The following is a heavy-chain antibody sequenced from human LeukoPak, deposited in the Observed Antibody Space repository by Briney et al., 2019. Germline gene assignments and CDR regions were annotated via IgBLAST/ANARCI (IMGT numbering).Heavy chain of an antibody. CDR2: ISDDGSNK. D-gene: IGHD6-13*01. CDR3: AKDSEIAAAGSYWYFDL. V-gene: IGHV3-30*18. J-gene: IGHJ2*01. Sequence: GRSLRLSCAASGFTFRSYDMHWVRQAPGKGLQWVAVISDDGSNKYHTDSVKGRFTISRDNSKNTLYLQMNSLRAEDTAVYYCAKDSEIAAAGSYWYFDLWGRGTLVTVSS. CDR1: GFTFRSYD.